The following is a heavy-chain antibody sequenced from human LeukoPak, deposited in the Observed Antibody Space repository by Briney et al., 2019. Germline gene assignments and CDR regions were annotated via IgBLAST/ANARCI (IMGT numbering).Heavy chain of an antibody. Sequence: GGSLRLSCAASGFTFSSYNTNWVRQAPGKGLEWVSAISGSGGSTYYADSVKGRFTISRDNSKNTLYLQMNSLRAEDTAVYYCAKDILTGPLYYFDYWGQGTLVTVSS. CDR3: AKDILTGPLYYFDY. CDR1: GFTFSSYN. D-gene: IGHD3-9*01. V-gene: IGHV3-23*01. J-gene: IGHJ4*02. CDR2: ISGSGGST.